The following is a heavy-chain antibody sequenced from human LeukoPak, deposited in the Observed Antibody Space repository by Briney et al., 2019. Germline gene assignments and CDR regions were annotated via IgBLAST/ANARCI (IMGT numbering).Heavy chain of an antibody. CDR3: ARRGVSSGYSFDY. V-gene: IGHV3-23*01. D-gene: IGHD3-22*01. Sequence: GGSLRLSCAASGFTFSSYAMSWVRQAPGKGLEWVSAISGSGGSTYYADSVKGRFTISRDNSKNTLYLQMNSLRAEDTAVYYCARRGVSSGYSFDYWGQGTLVTVSS. CDR2: ISGSGGST. J-gene: IGHJ4*02. CDR1: GFTFSSYA.